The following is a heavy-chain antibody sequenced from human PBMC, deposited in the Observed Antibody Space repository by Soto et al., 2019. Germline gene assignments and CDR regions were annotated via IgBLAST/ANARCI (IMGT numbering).Heavy chain of an antibody. CDR2: ISYDGSNK. CDR3: AKEMGGVRGVTDYYYGTDV. D-gene: IGHD3-10*01. CDR1: GFTFSSYG. J-gene: IGHJ6*02. Sequence: RGSLRLSCAASGFTFSSYGMHWVRQAPGKGLEWVAVISYDGSNKYYADSVKGRFTISRDNSKNTLYLQMNSLRAEDTAVYYCAKEMGGVRGVTDYYYGTDVWGQGTTVTVSS. V-gene: IGHV3-30*18.